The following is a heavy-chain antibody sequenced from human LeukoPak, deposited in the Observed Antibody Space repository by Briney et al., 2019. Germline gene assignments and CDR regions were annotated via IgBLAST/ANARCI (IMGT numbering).Heavy chain of an antibody. D-gene: IGHD6-19*01. Sequence: GGSLRLSCAASGFIVSDNYMSWVRQAPGKGLEWLAVIYGGNSTYYAASVKGRFTISRDTSKNTLYLQMNSLRAEDTAVYYCARDRLAAVAGTAADYWGQGTLVTVSS. CDR2: IYGGNST. CDR1: GFIVSDNY. V-gene: IGHV3-66*01. J-gene: IGHJ4*02. CDR3: ARDRLAAVAGTAADY.